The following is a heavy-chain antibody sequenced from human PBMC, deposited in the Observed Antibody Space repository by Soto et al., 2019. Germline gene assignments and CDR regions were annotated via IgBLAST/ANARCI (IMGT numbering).Heavy chain of an antibody. CDR2: IYSAGTT. V-gene: IGHV3-53*01. CDR3: AGVYGDFAFDAFDI. J-gene: IGHJ3*02. Sequence: GGSLRLSCAASGFTVRSNYMSWARQAPGQGLEWVSFIYSAGTTKYADSVKGRFTISRDNSKNMLYLQMNSLRAEDTAVYFCAGVYGDFAFDAFDICGQRTMVTVSS. D-gene: IGHD4-17*01. CDR1: GFTVRSNY.